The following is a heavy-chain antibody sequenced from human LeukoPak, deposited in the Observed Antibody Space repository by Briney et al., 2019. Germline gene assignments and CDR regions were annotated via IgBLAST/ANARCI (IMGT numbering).Heavy chain of an antibody. V-gene: IGHV3-23*01. J-gene: IGHJ4*02. D-gene: IGHD5-24*01. Sequence: ETLSLTCTVSGGSISSYYWSWVRQAPGKGLEWVSAISGSGGSTYYADSVKGRFTIPRDNSKNTLYLQMNSLRAEDTAVYYCAKLADGYNGAFDYWGQGTLVTVSS. CDR3: AKLADGYNGAFDY. CDR2: ISGSGGST. CDR1: GGSISSYY.